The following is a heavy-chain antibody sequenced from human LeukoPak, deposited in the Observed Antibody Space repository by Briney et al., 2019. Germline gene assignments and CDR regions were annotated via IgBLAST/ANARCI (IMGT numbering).Heavy chain of an antibody. J-gene: IGHJ3*02. V-gene: IGHV1-46*01. CDR2: INPSGGST. Sequence: ASVKVSCKASGYTFTSYYMHWVRQAPGRGLEWMGIINPSGGSTSYAQKFQGRVTMTRDTSTSTAYMELRSLRSDDTAVYYCARNHIVVVPAAIPTDAFDIWGQGTMVTVSS. D-gene: IGHD2-2*02. CDR3: ARNHIVVVPAAIPTDAFDI. CDR1: GYTFTSYY.